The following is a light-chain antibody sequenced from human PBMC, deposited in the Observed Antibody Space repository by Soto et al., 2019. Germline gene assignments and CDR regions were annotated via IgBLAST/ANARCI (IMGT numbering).Light chain of an antibody. J-gene: IGKJ5*01. V-gene: IGKV3-20*01. CDR3: QQYVSSPIT. CDR2: GAS. Sequence: EIVLTQSPGTLSLSPGERATLSCRASQSVSNSYLAWYQQKPGQSPRLLIYGASSRATGIPDRFSGSGSGTDFALTISRLEPEDFAVYYCQQYVSSPITFDQGTRLDIK. CDR1: QSVSNSY.